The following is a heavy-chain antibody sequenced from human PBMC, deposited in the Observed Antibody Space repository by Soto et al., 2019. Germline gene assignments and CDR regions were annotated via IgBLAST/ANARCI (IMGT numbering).Heavy chain of an antibody. CDR3: AKDRQPDGIWTFDL. Sequence: GGSLRLSCAASGFTFSTYTMNWVRQAPGKGLEWVAGIFPGGSTYYANSVKGRFTISRDHSQSSVFLQMSSLRDEDTAEYYCAKDRQPDGIWTFDLWGKGTLVTVSS. CDR1: GFTFSTYT. CDR2: IFPGGST. V-gene: IGHV3-23*03. D-gene: IGHD3-9*01. J-gene: IGHJ4*02.